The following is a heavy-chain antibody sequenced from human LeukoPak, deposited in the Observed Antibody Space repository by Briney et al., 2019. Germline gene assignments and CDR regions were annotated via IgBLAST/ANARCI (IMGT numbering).Heavy chain of an antibody. Sequence: SETPSLTCTVSGGSISSYYWSWIRQPPGKGLEWIGYIYYSGSTNYNPSLKSRVTISVDTSKNQFSLKLSSVTAADTAVYYCARRRSSWLSLNYFDYWGQGTLVTVSS. J-gene: IGHJ4*02. CDR2: IYYSGST. CDR1: GGSISSYY. D-gene: IGHD6-13*01. V-gene: IGHV4-59*08. CDR3: ARRRSSWLSLNYFDY.